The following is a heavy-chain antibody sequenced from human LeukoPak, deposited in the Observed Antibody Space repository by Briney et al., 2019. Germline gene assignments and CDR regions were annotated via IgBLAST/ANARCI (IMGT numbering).Heavy chain of an antibody. Sequence: SETLSLTCTVSGGSISSYYWSWIRQPPGKGLEWIGYIYYSGSTNYNPSLKSRVTISVDTSKNQFPLKLSSVTAADTAVYYCARAYYGDYDDAFDIWGQGTMVTVSS. V-gene: IGHV4-59*12. J-gene: IGHJ3*02. CDR1: GGSISSYY. CDR3: ARAYYGDYDDAFDI. D-gene: IGHD4-17*01. CDR2: IYYSGST.